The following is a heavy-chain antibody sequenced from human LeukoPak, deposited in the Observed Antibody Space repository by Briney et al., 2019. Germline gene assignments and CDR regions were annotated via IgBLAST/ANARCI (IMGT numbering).Heavy chain of an antibody. CDR2: MSYVETRK. J-gene: IGHJ4*02. Sequence: GGSLRLSCAASGFTLSSYSLHWVREAPGEGLEWVAVMSYVETRKYYADSVKGRFFVSRDTSKNTVYLQLNNLRPEDTAVYYCARVRAPSLELLPDFDYWGQGTLVTVSS. D-gene: IGHD1-7*01. V-gene: IGHV3-30*04. CDR3: ARVRAPSLELLPDFDY. CDR1: GFTLSSYS.